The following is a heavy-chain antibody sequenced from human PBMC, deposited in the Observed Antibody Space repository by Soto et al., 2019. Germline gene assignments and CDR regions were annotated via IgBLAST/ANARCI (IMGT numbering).Heavy chain of an antibody. J-gene: IGHJ6*02. CDR1: GYSFTSYC. V-gene: IGHV5-51*01. CDR3: ARHRYYYYGMDV. CDR2: IYPGDSDT. Sequence: GESLKISGKGSGYSFTSYCSGWVLQMPWKGLEWMGIIYPGDSDTRYSPSFQGQVTISADKSISTAYLQWSSLKASDTAMYYCARHRYYYYGMDVWGQGTTVTVSS.